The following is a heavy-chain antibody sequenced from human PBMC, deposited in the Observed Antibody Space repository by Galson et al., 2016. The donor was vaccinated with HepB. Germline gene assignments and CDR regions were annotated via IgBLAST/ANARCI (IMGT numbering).Heavy chain of an antibody. CDR3: AREATVTRGAFDM. CDR2: TYYRSKWYS. CDR1: GDSVSSNSAA. V-gene: IGHV6-1*01. D-gene: IGHD4-17*01. J-gene: IGHJ3*02. Sequence: CAISGDSVSSNSAAWHWIRQSPSRGLEWLGRTYYRSKWYSDYAVSVKSRIAINPDTSKNQFSLQLNSVTPEDTAVYYCAREATVTRGAFDMWGQGTMVTVSS.